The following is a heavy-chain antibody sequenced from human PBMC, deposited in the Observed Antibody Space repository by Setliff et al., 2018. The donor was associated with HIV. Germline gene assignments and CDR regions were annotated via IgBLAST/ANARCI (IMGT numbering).Heavy chain of an antibody. D-gene: IGHD6-19*01. CDR3: ARYSSGWYLSLDAFDI. Sequence: PSETLSLTCSVSWESKINHDWGWIRQSPGRGLEWIGYIYYSGSTNYNPSLKSRVTISVDTSKNQFSLKLSSVTAADTAVYYCARYSSGWYLSLDAFDIWGQGTMVTVSS. V-gene: IGHV4-59*11. J-gene: IGHJ3*02. CDR2: IYYSGST. CDR1: WESKINHD.